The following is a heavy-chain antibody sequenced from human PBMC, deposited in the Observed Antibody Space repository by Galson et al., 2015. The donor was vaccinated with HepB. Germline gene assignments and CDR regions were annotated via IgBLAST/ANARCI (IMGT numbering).Heavy chain of an antibody. Sequence: VKVSCKASADTFNGAYYIHWVRQAPGQGLEWMGRINPARGGTNYAEKFQGRVTMTRDTSISTGYMELSSLRSDDTAIYFCASASSGDSVDFHYWGQGTLVTVS. D-gene: IGHD2-21*02. CDR2: INPARGGT. J-gene: IGHJ4*02. CDR3: ASASSGDSVDFHY. CDR1: ADTFNGAYY. V-gene: IGHV1-2*06.